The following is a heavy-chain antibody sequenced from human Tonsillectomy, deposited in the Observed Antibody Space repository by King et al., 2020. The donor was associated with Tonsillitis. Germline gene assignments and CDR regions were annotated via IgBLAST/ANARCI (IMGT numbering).Heavy chain of an antibody. J-gene: IGHJ4*02. CDR2: IFSNDKK. Sequence: VRWIRQPPGKALEWLAHIFSNDKKSYSTSLKSRLTISKDTSKSQVTLTITNMDPVDAGTYYCARLRSIYTWNDLNAWWLFDKWGQGSLVTVS. D-gene: IGHD1-1*01. CDR3: ARLRSIYTWNDLNAWWLFDK. V-gene: IGHV2-26*01.